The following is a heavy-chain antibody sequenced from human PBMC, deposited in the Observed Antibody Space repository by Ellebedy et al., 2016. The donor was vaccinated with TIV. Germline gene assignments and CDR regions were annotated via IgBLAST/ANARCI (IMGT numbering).Heavy chain of an antibody. CDR3: ARATEGLDY. D-gene: IGHD1-14*01. J-gene: IGHJ4*02. V-gene: IGHV3-13*01. CDR2: IGTAGDT. CDR1: GFTFSSFD. Sequence: PGGSLRLSCAASGFTFSSFDMHWVRQVTGKGLEWVSAIGTAGDTYYPGSVKGRFTISREKAKNSLYLQINSLRAEDTAVYYCARATEGLDYWGQGTLVTVSS.